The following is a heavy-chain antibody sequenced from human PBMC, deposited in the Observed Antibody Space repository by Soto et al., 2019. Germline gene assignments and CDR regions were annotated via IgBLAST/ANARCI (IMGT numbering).Heavy chain of an antibody. CDR2: IRRKANSYTT. D-gene: IGHD6-19*01. J-gene: IGHJ6*02. CDR1: GLIFSDYH. V-gene: IGHV3-72*01. CDR3: ARLGGWSGGSSGMDV. Sequence: EVQLVESGGGLVQPGGSLRLSCAASGLIFSDYHMDWVRQAPGKGLEWVGRIRRKANSYTTEYAASVKGRFTISRDASKSSVYLQMTSLKSENTAVYSCARLGGWSGGSSGMDVWGQGTRVTVSS.